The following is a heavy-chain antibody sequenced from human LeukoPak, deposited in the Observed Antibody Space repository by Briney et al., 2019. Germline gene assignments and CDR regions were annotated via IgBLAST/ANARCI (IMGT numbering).Heavy chain of an antibody. V-gene: IGHV4-4*02. CDR3: AREPLIDSSSWTGVDY. Sequence: SETLSLTCAGSGGSISSSNWWSWVRQPPGKGLEWIGEIYHSGSTNYNPSLKSRVTISVDKSKNQFSLKLSSVTAADTAVYDCAREPLIDSSSWTGVDYWGQGTLVTVSS. CDR1: GGSISSSNW. D-gene: IGHD6-13*01. CDR2: IYHSGST. J-gene: IGHJ4*02.